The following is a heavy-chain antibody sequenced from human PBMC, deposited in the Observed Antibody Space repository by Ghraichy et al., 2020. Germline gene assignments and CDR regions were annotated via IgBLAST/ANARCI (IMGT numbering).Heavy chain of an antibody. CDR1: GFTFDDYA. D-gene: IGHD4-17*01. CDR2: ISWNSGSI. V-gene: IGHV3-9*01. CDR3: AKDTGDYGDLNFDY. Sequence: SLRLSCAASGFTFDDYAMHWVRQAPGKGLEWVSGISWNSGSIGYADSVKGRFTISRDNAKNSLYLQMNSLRAEDTALYYCAKDTGDYGDLNFDYWGQGTLVTVSS. J-gene: IGHJ4*02.